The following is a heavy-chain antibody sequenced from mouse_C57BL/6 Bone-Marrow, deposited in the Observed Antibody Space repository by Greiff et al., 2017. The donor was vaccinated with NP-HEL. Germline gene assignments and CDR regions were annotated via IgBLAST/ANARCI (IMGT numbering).Heavy chain of an antibody. J-gene: IGHJ3*01. CDR3: AVGYYVRFAY. Sequence: QVQLQQSGAELVMPGASVKLSCKASGYTFTSYWMHWVKQRPGQGLEWIGEIDPSDSYTNYNQKFKGKSTLTVDKSSSTAYMQLSSLTSEDSAVYYCAVGYYVRFAYWGQGTLVTVSA. CDR1: GYTFTSYW. V-gene: IGHV1-69*01. CDR2: IDPSDSYT. D-gene: IGHD2-3*01.